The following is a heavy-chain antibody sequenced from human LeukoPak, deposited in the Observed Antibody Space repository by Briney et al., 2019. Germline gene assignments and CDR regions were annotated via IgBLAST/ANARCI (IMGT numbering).Heavy chain of an antibody. Sequence: SSETLSLTCAVYGGSFSGYYWSWIRQPPGKGLEWIGEINHSGSTNYNPSLKSRVTMSVDTSKNQFSLKLSSVTAADTAVYYCARGGGPLVYYFDYWSQGTLVTVSS. CDR2: INHSGST. D-gene: IGHD3-16*01. J-gene: IGHJ4*02. V-gene: IGHV4-34*01. CDR3: ARGGGPLVYYFDY. CDR1: GGSFSGYY.